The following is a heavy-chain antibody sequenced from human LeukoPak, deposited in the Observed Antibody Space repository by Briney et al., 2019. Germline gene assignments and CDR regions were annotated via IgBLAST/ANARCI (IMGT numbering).Heavy chain of an antibody. CDR2: IIPIFGTA. V-gene: IGHV1-69*05. J-gene: IGHJ3*02. CDR1: GYSFTSYW. CDR3: ARDVLRYVDWLPHDAFDI. D-gene: IGHD3-9*01. Sequence: KISCKGSGYSFTSYWIGWVRQAPGQGLEWMGRIIPIFGTANYAQKFQGRVTITTDESTSTAYMELSSLRSEDTAVYYCARDVLRYVDWLPHDAFDIWGQGTMVTVSS.